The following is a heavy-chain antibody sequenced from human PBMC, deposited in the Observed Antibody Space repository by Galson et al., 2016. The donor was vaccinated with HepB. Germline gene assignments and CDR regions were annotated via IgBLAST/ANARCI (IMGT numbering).Heavy chain of an antibody. CDR2: IYWDDVK. Sequence: PALVKPTQTLTLTCTFSGFSLSTTTVAVAWIRQPPGKALEWLALIYWDDVKRYNPSLKSRLSITKDTSKNQVVLTMTNMDPADTATYYCAHRGGINGLDPWGQGTLVTVSS. CDR1: GFSLSTTTVA. CDR3: AHRGGINGLDP. D-gene: IGHD1-14*01. J-gene: IGHJ5*02. V-gene: IGHV2-5*02.